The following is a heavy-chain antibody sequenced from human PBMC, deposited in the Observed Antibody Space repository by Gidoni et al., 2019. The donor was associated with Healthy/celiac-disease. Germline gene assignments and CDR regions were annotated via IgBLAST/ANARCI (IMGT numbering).Heavy chain of an antibody. Sequence: EVQLVESGGGLVKPGGSLRLSCAASGFTFSSSSMNWVRQAPGKGLEWVSSISSSSSYIYYADSVKGRFTISRDNAKNSLYLQMNSLRAEDTAVYYCARDFQGAVAAHNYYFDYWGQGTLVTVSS. CDR2: ISSSSSYI. D-gene: IGHD6-19*01. CDR1: GFTFSSSS. V-gene: IGHV3-21*01. CDR3: ARDFQGAVAAHNYYFDY. J-gene: IGHJ4*02.